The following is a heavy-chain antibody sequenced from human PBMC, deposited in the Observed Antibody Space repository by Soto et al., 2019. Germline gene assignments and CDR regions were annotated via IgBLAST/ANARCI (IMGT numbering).Heavy chain of an antibody. D-gene: IGHD5-12*01. J-gene: IGHJ5*02. Sequence: SVKVSCKASGGTFSSYAISWVRQAPGQGLEWMGGIIPIFGTANYAQKSQGRVTITADESTSTAYMELSSLRSEDTAVYYCAREGRKGGYSGYDPHNWFDPWGQGTLVTVSS. V-gene: IGHV1-69*13. CDR3: AREGRKGGYSGYDPHNWFDP. CDR2: IIPIFGTA. CDR1: GGTFSSYA.